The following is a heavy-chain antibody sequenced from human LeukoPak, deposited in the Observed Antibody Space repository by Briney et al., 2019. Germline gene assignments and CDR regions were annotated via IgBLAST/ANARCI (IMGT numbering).Heavy chain of an antibody. V-gene: IGHV3-30*18. CDR3: AKVGRITMVRGEGYFDY. CDR1: GFTFSSYG. Sequence: GGSLRLSCAASGFTFSSYGMHWVRQAPGKGLEWVAVISYDGSNKYYADSVKGRFTISRDNSKNTLYLQMNSLRAEDTAVYYCAKVGRITMVRGEGYFDYWGQGTLVTVSS. CDR2: ISYDGSNK. J-gene: IGHJ4*02. D-gene: IGHD3-10*01.